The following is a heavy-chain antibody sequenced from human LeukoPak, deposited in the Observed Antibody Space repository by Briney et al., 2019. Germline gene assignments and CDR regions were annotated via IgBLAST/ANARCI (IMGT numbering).Heavy chain of an antibody. D-gene: IGHD2-2*01. CDR1: GGTFISYT. J-gene: IGHJ5*02. V-gene: IGHV1-69*02. CDR3: ASTQFYCSSTSCGDWFDP. CDR2: IIPILGIA. Sequence: SVKVSCKASGGTFISYTISWVRQAPGQGLEWMGRIIPILGIANYAQKFQGRVTITADKSTSTAYMELSSLRSEDTAVYYCASTQFYCSSTSCGDWFDPWGQGTLVTVSS.